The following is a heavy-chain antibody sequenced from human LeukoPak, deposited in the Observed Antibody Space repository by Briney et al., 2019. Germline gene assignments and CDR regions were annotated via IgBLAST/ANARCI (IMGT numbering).Heavy chain of an antibody. D-gene: IGHD3-22*01. CDR2: INHSGST. J-gene: IGHJ4*02. CDR1: GGSFSGYY. Sequence: KPLETLSLTCAVYGGSFSGYYWSWIRQPPGKGLEWIGEINHSGSTNYNPSLKSRVTISVDTSKNQFSLKLSSVTAADTAVYYCARGALHYYDSSGDFDYWGQGTLVTVSS. V-gene: IGHV4-34*01. CDR3: ARGALHYYDSSGDFDY.